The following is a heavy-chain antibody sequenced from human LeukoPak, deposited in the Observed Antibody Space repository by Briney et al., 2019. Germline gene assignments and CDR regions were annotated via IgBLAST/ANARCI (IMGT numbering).Heavy chain of an antibody. CDR1: GFTVSSNY. CDR2: IYGSSST. V-gene: IGHV3-53*01. J-gene: IGHJ4*02. D-gene: IGHD5-18*01. Sequence: PGGSLRLSCAASGFTVSSNYMSWVRQAPGKGLEWVSVIYGSSSTYYADSVKGRFIISRDNSKNTVYLQMNSLRADDTAVYYCARGYGNTAHDPFDYWGQGTLVTVSS. CDR3: ARGYGNTAHDPFDY.